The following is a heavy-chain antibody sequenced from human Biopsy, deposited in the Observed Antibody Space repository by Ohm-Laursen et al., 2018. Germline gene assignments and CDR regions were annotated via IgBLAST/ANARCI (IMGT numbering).Heavy chain of an antibody. CDR1: GFTFSNSG. CDR3: AKDKGTFNFYYYGMDV. D-gene: IGHD2/OR15-2a*01. Sequence: SLRLSCTASGFTFSNSGMHWVRQAPGKGLEWVAAISYDGSKTDYGDSVKGRLNISRDNSKNTLDLQMSSLRVEDTAVYFCAKDKGTFNFYYYGMDVWGQGTTVAVSS. V-gene: IGHV3-30*18. CDR2: ISYDGSKT. J-gene: IGHJ6*02.